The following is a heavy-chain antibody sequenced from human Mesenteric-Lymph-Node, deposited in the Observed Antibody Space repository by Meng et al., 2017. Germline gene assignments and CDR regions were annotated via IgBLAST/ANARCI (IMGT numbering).Heavy chain of an antibody. CDR1: GFTFSSYA. Sequence: EVQSGESGGGLVQPGGSLRLSCAASGFTFSSYAMSWVRQAPGRGLEWVSTILGSGGSTYYANSVKGRFTISRDNSKNMVYLQMNSLRAEDTAIYYCAKVVPATHWGQGILVTVSS. D-gene: IGHD2-15*01. V-gene: IGHV3-23*04. J-gene: IGHJ4*02. CDR2: ILGSGGST. CDR3: AKVVPATH.